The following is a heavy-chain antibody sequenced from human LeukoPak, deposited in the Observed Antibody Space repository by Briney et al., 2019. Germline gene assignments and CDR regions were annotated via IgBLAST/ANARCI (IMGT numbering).Heavy chain of an antibody. D-gene: IGHD1-14*01. CDR1: GGSISSYF. CDR3: ARAGTSGGLCDY. J-gene: IGHJ4*02. V-gene: IGHV4-4*07. Sequence: SETLSLTCTVSGGSISSYFWSWVRQPAGKGLEWIGRIYTSGSTKYNPSLQSRVTMSLDTSKNQLSLKLGSVTAADTAVYYCARAGTSGGLCDYWGQGTLVTVSS. CDR2: IYTSGST.